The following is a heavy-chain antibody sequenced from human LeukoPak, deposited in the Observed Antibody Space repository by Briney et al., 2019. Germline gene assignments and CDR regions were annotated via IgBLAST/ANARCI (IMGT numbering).Heavy chain of an antibody. V-gene: IGHV4-59*01. CDR2: IHYSGST. D-gene: IGHD5-18*01. CDR1: GGSISSYY. J-gene: IGHJ6*03. CDR3: ASGAYSFYYMDV. Sequence: SETLSLTCTVSGGSISSYYWSWIRQPPGKGLEWIGYIHYSGSTTYNPSLKSRVTISVDTSKNQFSLKLTSVTAADTAVYYCASGAYSFYYMDVWGKGTTVTISS.